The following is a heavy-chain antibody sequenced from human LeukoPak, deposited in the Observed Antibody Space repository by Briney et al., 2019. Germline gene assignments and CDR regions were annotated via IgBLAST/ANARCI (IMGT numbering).Heavy chain of an antibody. J-gene: IGHJ3*01. CDR1: GFTVSSNY. CDR3: ARAGYYGLNAFDV. Sequence: GGSLRLSCAASGFTVSSNYMSWVRQAPGKRVEWVSIIYSGGSTYYADSVKGRFTISRDNSKNTLYLQMNSLRAEDTAVYYCARAGYYGLNAFDVWGQGTMVSVSS. CDR2: IYSGGST. D-gene: IGHD1-26*01. V-gene: IGHV3-53*01.